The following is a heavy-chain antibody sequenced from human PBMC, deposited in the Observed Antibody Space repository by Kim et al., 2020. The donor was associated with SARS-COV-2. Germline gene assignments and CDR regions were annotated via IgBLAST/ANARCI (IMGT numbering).Heavy chain of an antibody. CDR3: ARQHSPLMVRGVITLDY. CDR1: GYTFTSYG. CDR2: INAYNGNT. V-gene: IGHV1-18*01. Sequence: ASVKVSCKASGYTFTSYGISWVRQAPGQGLEWMGWINAYNGNTNYAQKLQGRVTMTTDTSTSTAYMELRSLRSDDTAVYYCARQHSPLMVRGVITLDYWGQGTLVTVSS. J-gene: IGHJ4*02. D-gene: IGHD3-10*01.